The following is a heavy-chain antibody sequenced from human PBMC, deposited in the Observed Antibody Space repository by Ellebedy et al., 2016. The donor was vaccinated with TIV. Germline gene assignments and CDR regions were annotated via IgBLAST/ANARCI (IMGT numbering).Heavy chain of an antibody. CDR2: INPSGGSS. CDR3: ARGDKYYYDSSGYYYTY. D-gene: IGHD3-22*01. J-gene: IGHJ4*02. CDR1: GYTFNSYY. V-gene: IGHV1-46*02. Sequence: ASVKVSCKASGYTFNSYYMYWVRQAPGQGLEWMGIINPSGGSSNYAQKFQGRVTMTRDTSTSTVYMELSSLRSEDTAVYYCARGDKYYYDSSGYYYTYWGQGTLVTVSS.